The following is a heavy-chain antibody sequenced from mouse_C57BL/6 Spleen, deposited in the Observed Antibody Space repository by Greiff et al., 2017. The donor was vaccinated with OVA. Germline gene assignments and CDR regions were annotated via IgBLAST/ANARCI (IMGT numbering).Heavy chain of an antibody. V-gene: IGHV1-69*01. Sequence: QVQLKESGAELVMPGASVKLSCKASGYTFTSYWMHWVKQRPGQGLEWIGEIDPSDSYTNYNQKFKGKSTLTVDKSSSTAYMQLSSLTSEDSAVYYCARSGITTVPYYFDYWGQGTTLTVSS. D-gene: IGHD1-1*01. J-gene: IGHJ2*01. CDR2: IDPSDSYT. CDR1: GYTFTSYW. CDR3: ARSGITTVPYYFDY.